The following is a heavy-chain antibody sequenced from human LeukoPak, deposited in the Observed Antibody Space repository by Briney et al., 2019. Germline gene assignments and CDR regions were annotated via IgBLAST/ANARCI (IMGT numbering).Heavy chain of an antibody. CDR3: AKDRTSIFGVVRASFDY. V-gene: IGHV3-23*01. J-gene: IGHJ4*02. CDR2: ISGSGGST. D-gene: IGHD3-3*01. Sequence: GGSLRLSCAASGFTFSSYAMSWVRQAPGRGLEWVSAISGSGGSTYYADSVKGRFTISRDNSKNTLYLQMNSLRAEDTAVYYCAKDRTSIFGVVRASFDYWGQGTLVTVSS. CDR1: GFTFSSYA.